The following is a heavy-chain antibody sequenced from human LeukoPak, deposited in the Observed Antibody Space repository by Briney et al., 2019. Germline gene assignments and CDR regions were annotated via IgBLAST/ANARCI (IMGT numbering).Heavy chain of an antibody. CDR2: MNPNSGNT. CDR3: ASAIAAGTWWYYYYYGMDV. CDR1: GYTFTSYD. Sequence: ASVKVSCKASGYTFTSYDINWVRQATGQGLEWMGWMNPNSGNTGYAQKFQGRVTMTRNTSISTAYMELSSLRSEDTAVYYCASAIAAGTWWYYYYYGMDVWGQGTTVTVSS. J-gene: IGHJ6*02. V-gene: IGHV1-8*01. D-gene: IGHD6-13*01.